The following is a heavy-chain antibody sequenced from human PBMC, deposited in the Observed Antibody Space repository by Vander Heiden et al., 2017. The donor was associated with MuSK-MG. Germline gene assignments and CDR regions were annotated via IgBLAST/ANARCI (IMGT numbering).Heavy chain of an antibody. CDR2: INPNSGGA. V-gene: IGHV1-2*02. D-gene: IGHD3-10*01. CDR3: ATVDSEACDI. CDR1: GYTFTGYS. J-gene: IGHJ3*02. Sequence: QVQLVQSGAEVKKPGASVKVSCKAFGYTFTGYSVHWVRQAPGQGLEWMGWINPNSGGANYAQKFQGRVTMTRDTSIRTAYMELSRLRSDDTAVYYCATVDSEACDIWGQGTMGTVSS.